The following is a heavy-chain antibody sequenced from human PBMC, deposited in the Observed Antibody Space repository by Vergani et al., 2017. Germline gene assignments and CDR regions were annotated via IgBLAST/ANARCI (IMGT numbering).Heavy chain of an antibody. Sequence: QVQLVESGGGVVQPGRSLRLSCAASGFTFGDHGIHWVRRAPGKGLEWVALISYDGSNKYYADSVKGRFTISRDNSKNTLYLQMNSLRAEDTAVYYCAKDGIAAAADAYYYYMDVWGKGTTVTVSS. V-gene: IGHV3-30*18. CDR3: AKDGIAAAADAYYYYMDV. CDR1: GFTFGDHG. J-gene: IGHJ6*03. CDR2: ISYDGSNK. D-gene: IGHD6-13*01.